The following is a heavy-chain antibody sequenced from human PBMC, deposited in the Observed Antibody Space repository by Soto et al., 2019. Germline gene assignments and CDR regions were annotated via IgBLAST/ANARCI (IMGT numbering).Heavy chain of an antibody. D-gene: IGHD6-19*01. CDR1: GFTFSSYA. Sequence: GGSLRLSCAASGFTFSSYAMSWVRQAPGKGLEWVSAISGSGGSTYYADSVKGRFTISRDNSKNTLYLQMNSLRAEDTAVYYCAKGSHLSDIAVAAPQAPNYWGQGTLVTSPQ. J-gene: IGHJ4*02. CDR3: AKGSHLSDIAVAAPQAPNY. CDR2: ISGSGGST. V-gene: IGHV3-23*01.